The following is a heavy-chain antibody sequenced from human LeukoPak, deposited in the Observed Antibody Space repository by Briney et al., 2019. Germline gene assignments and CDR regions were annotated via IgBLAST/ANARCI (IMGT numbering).Heavy chain of an antibody. V-gene: IGHV5-51*01. J-gene: IGHJ5*02. Sequence: LGESLKISCKASGYSFTSYWIAWVRQMPGQGLEWMGIIYPGDSDTRYSPSFQGQVTISADKSISTAYLQWSSLKASDTAMYYCARGRHLRFLEWLPTNWFDPWGQGTLVTVSS. CDR3: ARGRHLRFLEWLPTNWFDP. CDR1: GYSFTSYW. D-gene: IGHD3-3*01. CDR2: IYPGDSDT.